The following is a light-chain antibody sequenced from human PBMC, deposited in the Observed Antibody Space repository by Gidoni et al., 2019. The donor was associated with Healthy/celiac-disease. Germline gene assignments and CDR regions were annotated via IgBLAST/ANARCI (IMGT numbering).Light chain of an antibody. V-gene: IGKV4-1*01. CDR2: WAS. Sequence: VMTQSPDPLAVSLGESATIYCTTSQSVLYSYNNKNYLAWYQQKPGQPPKLLIYWASTRETGVPDRFSGSGSGTDFTLTISSLQAEDVAVYYCQQYYSTPYTFGQGTKLEIK. CDR3: QQYYSTPYT. CDR1: QSVLYSYNNKNY. J-gene: IGKJ2*01.